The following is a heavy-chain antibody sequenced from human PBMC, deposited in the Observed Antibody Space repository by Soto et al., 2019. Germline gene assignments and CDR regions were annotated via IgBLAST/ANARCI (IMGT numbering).Heavy chain of an antibody. CDR1: GFTVSSNY. CDR2: IYSGGST. CDR3: ASSYYYDSSGYYYLGAFDI. Sequence: GGSLRLSCAASGFTVSSNYMSWVRQAPGKGLEWVSVIYSGGSTYYADSVKGRFTISRDNSKNTLYLQMNSLRAEDTAVYYCASSYYYDSSGYYYLGAFDIWGQGTMVTVSS. V-gene: IGHV3-53*01. J-gene: IGHJ3*02. D-gene: IGHD3-22*01.